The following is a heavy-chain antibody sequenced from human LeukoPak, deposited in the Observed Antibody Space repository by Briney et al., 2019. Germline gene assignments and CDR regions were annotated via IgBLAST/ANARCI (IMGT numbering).Heavy chain of an antibody. Sequence: ASVKVSCKASGYTFTSYGISWVRQAPGQGLEWMGWITAYNDNTYYAQKLQGRVTMTTDTSTSTAYMELRSLRSDDTAVYYCARVGRDGYNPRPYYYYYMDVWGKGTTVTISS. CDR1: GYTFTSYG. J-gene: IGHJ6*03. D-gene: IGHD5-24*01. CDR2: ITAYNDNT. V-gene: IGHV1-18*01. CDR3: ARVGRDGYNPRPYYYYYMDV.